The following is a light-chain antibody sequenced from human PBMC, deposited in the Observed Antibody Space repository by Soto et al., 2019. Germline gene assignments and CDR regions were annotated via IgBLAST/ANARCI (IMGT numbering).Light chain of an antibody. J-gene: IGLJ1*01. V-gene: IGLV2-14*01. CDR2: DVS. Sequence: QSALTQPASVSGSPGQSITISCTGTSSDVGGYNYVSWYQQHPGKAPKLMIYDVSNRPSGVSNRFSGSKSGNTASLTISGLQAEDEADYYCSSYTSSILFGTATKVPVL. CDR3: SSYTSSIL. CDR1: SSDVGGYNY.